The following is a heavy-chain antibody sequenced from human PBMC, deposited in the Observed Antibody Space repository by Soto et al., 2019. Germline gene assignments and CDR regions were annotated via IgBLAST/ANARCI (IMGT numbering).Heavy chain of an antibody. Sequence: GGSLRLSCAASGFTFSSYAMSWVRQAPGKGLEWVSAIRGSVGSTYYADSVKGRFTISRVNSKNTLYLQMNSLRAEDTAVYYCAKMGIGYCSSSSCSDDAFDIWGQGTMVTVSS. CDR1: GFTFSSYA. J-gene: IGHJ3*02. D-gene: IGHD2-2*01. V-gene: IGHV3-23*01. CDR2: IRGSVGST. CDR3: AKMGIGYCSSSSCSDDAFDI.